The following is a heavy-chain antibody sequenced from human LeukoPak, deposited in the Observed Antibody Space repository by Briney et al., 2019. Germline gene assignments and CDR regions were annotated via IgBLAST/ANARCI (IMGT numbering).Heavy chain of an antibody. J-gene: IGHJ4*02. Sequence: PSETLSLTCAVSGGSITSGDYSWSWIRQPPGQGLEWIGYIYHSGSTYYNPSLKSRVTISVDGSKNQFSLKLSSVTAADTAVYYCARVWSSFPYYFDYWGQGTLVTVSS. D-gene: IGHD1-26*01. CDR2: IYHSGST. CDR3: ARVWSSFPYYFDY. CDR1: GGSITSGDYS. V-gene: IGHV4-30-2*01.